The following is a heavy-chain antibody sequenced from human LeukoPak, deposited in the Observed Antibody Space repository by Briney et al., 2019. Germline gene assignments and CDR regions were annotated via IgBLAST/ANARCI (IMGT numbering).Heavy chain of an antibody. Sequence: KTSETLSLTCTVSGGSISSSSYSWGWIRQPPGKGLEWIGRIYTSGSTNYNPSLKSRVTMSVDTSKNQFSLKLSSVTAADTAVYYCARDRLAVAGIDPWGQGTLVTVSS. V-gene: IGHV4-39*07. CDR3: ARDRLAVAGIDP. D-gene: IGHD6-19*01. J-gene: IGHJ5*02. CDR1: GGSISSSSYS. CDR2: IYTSGST.